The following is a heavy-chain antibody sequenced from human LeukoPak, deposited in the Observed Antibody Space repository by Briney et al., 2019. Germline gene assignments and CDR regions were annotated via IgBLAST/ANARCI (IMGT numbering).Heavy chain of an antibody. D-gene: IGHD3-22*01. Sequence: ASVKVSCKASGGTFSSYAISWVRQAPGQGLEWMGWISVYNGNTNYAQKLQDRVTMTTDTSTSTAYMDLRSLRSDDTAVYYCVRDSYDSSGNYLDYWGQGTLVTVSS. J-gene: IGHJ4*02. CDR1: GGTFSSYA. CDR3: VRDSYDSSGNYLDY. CDR2: ISVYNGNT. V-gene: IGHV1-18*01.